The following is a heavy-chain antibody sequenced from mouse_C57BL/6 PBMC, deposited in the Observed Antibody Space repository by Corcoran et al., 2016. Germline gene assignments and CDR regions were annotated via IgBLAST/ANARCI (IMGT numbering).Heavy chain of an antibody. CDR2: INPNNGGT. J-gene: IGHJ2*01. CDR3: ARDGYYRYYFYY. CDR1: GYTFTDYY. Sequence: EVQLQQSGPELVKPGASVKISCKASGYTFTDYYMNWVKQSHGKSLEWIGDINPNNGGTSYNQKFKGKATLTVDKSSSTAYMELRSLTSEDSAVYYCARDGYYRYYFYYWRQGFTLTVSS. D-gene: IGHD2-3*01. V-gene: IGHV1-26*01.